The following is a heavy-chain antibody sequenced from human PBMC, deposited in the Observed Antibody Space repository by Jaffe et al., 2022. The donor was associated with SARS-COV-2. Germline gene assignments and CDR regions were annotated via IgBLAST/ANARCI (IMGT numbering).Heavy chain of an antibody. Sequence: EVQLLESGGGLVQPGGSLRLSCAASGFTFSSYAMSWVRQAPGKGLEWVSAISGSGGSTYYADSVKGRFTISRDNSKNTLYLQMNSLRAEDTAVYYCASINRGGYGMDVWGQGTTVTVSS. V-gene: IGHV3-23*01. D-gene: IGHD5-12*01. CDR2: ISGSGGST. J-gene: IGHJ6*02. CDR1: GFTFSSYA. CDR3: ASINRGGYGMDV.